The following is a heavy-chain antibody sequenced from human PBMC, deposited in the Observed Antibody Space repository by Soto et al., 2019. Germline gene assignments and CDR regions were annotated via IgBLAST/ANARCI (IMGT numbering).Heavy chain of an antibody. J-gene: IGHJ6*03. CDR3: ARNELQAYYYYYFYMDV. D-gene: IGHD1-7*01. CDR2: INSDGSST. V-gene: IGHV3-74*01. Sequence: SLRLSCAASGFTFSSSWMHWVRQAPGQGQVWVSRINSDGSSTSYADSVKGRFTISRDNAKNTLSLQMNSLRDEDTAVYYCARNELQAYYYYYFYMDVWGKGTTVTVSS. CDR1: GFTFSSSW.